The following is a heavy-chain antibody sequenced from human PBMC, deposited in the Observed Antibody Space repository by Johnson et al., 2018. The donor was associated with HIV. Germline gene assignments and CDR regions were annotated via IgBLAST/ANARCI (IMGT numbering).Heavy chain of an antibody. D-gene: IGHD1/OR15-1a*01. CDR1: GFTFDDYA. CDR2: ISWNSGSI. CDR3: ARGGLGFQNIHDPFDI. V-gene: IGHV3-9*01. J-gene: IGHJ3*02. Sequence: VQLVESGGGLVQPGRSLRLSCAASGFTFDDYAMHWVRQAPGKGLEWVSGISWNSGSIGYADSVKGRFTISRDNAKNSLYLQMNSLGADDTALYYCARGGLGFQNIHDPFDIWGQGTMVTVSS.